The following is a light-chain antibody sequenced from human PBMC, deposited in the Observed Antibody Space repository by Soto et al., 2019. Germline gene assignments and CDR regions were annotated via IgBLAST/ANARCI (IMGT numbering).Light chain of an antibody. CDR2: SNN. V-gene: IGLV1-44*01. CDR1: TSNIGVNT. Sequence: QSVLTQPPSASATPGQRVTISCSGSTSNIGVNTVHWYQQLPGTAPKLLIYSNNRRPSGVPDRFSGSKSGTSASLAITGLQSEDEADYYCAAWDDSLNAWVFGGGTKVTVL. J-gene: IGLJ3*02. CDR3: AAWDDSLNAWV.